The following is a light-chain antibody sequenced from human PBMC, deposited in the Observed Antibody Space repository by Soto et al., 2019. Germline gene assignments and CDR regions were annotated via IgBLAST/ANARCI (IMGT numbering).Light chain of an antibody. J-gene: IGLJ1*01. CDR1: GSNIGGNS. CDR2: DDD. V-gene: IGLV1-51*01. Sequence: QSVLTRPPSVSAAPGQNVTISCSGSGSNIGGNSVSLYQQLPGTAPKLLIYDDDKRPSGIPDRFSGSKSGTSATLGITGFQTGDEADYYCGSWDSSLSAYVFATGTKVTVL. CDR3: GSWDSSLSAYV.